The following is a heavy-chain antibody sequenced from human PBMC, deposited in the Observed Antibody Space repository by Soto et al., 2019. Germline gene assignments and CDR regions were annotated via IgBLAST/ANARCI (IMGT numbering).Heavy chain of an antibody. D-gene: IGHD1-1*01. Sequence: SETLSLTCTVSGGSISSGDYYWSWIRQPPGKGLEWIGYIYYTGSTYYNPSLKSRLTISVDTSKNQFSLKLTSVTAADTAVDFCARYKKGHFQDWGQGTLVSVYS. J-gene: IGHJ4*02. CDR2: IYYTGST. CDR1: GGSISSGDYY. V-gene: IGHV4-30-4*01. CDR3: ARYKKGHFQD.